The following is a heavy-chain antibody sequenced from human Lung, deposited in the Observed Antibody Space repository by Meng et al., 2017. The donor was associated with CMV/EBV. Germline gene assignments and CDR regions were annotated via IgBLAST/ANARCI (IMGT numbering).Heavy chain of an antibody. V-gene: IGHV3-49*04. CDR2: IRRKGYGGTT. CDR1: GFTFGDFA. Sequence: SCTVSGFTFGDFAMTWVRQAPGKGLEWVGFIRRKGYGGTTEYAASVKGRFTISRDDSKSIAYLQMNSLKTEDTAVYYYTRWHSGSKFDYWGQGTXVTVSS. CDR3: TRWHSGSKFDY. D-gene: IGHD1-26*01. J-gene: IGHJ4*02.